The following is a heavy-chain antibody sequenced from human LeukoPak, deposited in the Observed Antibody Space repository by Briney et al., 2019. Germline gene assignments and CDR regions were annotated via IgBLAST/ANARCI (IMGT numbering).Heavy chain of an antibody. J-gene: IGHJ4*02. V-gene: IGHV4-59*08. CDR1: GGSISSYY. CDR2: IYYSGST. Sequence: SETLSLTCTVSGGSISSYYWSWIRQPPGKGLEWIGYIYYSGSTNYNPSLKSRVTISVDTSKNQFSLKLSSVTAADTAVYYCARTTYYYDSSGYSKTYYFDSWGQGTLVTVSS. D-gene: IGHD3-22*01. CDR3: ARTTYYYDSSGYSKTYYFDS.